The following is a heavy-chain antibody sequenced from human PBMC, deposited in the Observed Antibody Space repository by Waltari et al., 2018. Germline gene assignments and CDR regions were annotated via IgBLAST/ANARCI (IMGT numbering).Heavy chain of an antibody. CDR2: ISSGSSTI. Sequence: EVQLVESGGGLVQPGGSLRLSCAASGFTFRSYSMNWVRQAPGKWLEWISYISSGSSTIYYADSVKGRFTISRDNAKNSLYLQMNSLRDEDTAVYYCARGLDSGYYSSWYFDLWGRGTLVTVSS. CDR3: ARGLDSGYYSSWYFDL. CDR1: GFTFRSYS. J-gene: IGHJ2*01. V-gene: IGHV3-48*02. D-gene: IGHD3-22*01.